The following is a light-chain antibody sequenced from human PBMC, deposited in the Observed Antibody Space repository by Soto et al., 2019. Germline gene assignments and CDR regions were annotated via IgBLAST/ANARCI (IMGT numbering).Light chain of an antibody. V-gene: IGLV2-14*01. CDR3: SSYTSSSTQV. Sequence: QSVLTQPASVSGSPGQSITISCTGTSSDVGGYNYVSWYQHHPGKAPKVMIYEVTNRPSGVSNRFSGSKSGNTASLTISGLQAEDEADYFCSSYTSSSTQVFGGGTKVTVL. CDR2: EVT. CDR1: SSDVGGYNY. J-gene: IGLJ2*01.